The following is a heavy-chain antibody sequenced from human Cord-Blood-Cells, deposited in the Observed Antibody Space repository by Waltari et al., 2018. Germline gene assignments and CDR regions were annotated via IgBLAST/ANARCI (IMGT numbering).Heavy chain of an antibody. J-gene: IGHJ4*02. CDR2: INPNSGGT. V-gene: IGHV1-2*02. CDR1: GYTFTDYY. CDR3: ARGAHPKLYGGNSGVDY. Sequence: QVQLVQSGAEVKKPGASVKVSCKASGYTFTDYYMHWVRQALGQGLEWMGWINPNSGGTNYAQKFQGRVNMTRDTSIRTAYIELSRLRSDGTAVYYCARGAHPKLYGGNSGVDYWGQGTLVTVSS. D-gene: IGHD2-21*02.